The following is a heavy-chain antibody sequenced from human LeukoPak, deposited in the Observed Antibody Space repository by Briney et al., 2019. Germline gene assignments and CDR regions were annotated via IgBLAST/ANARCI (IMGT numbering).Heavy chain of an antibody. CDR2: ISGSGGST. J-gene: IGHJ4*02. CDR3: ARSYPTGSHYSAYY. CDR1: GFTFSSYA. V-gene: IGHV3-23*01. Sequence: PGGSLRLSCAASGFTFSSYAMSWVRQAPGKGLEWVSAISGSGGSTYYADSVKGRFTISRDSSKNTLFLQMNSLRTGDTAIYYCARSYPTGSHYSAYYWGQGTLVTVSS. D-gene: IGHD1-26*01.